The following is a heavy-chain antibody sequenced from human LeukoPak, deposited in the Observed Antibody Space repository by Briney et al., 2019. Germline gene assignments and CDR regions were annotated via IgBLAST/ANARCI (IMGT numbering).Heavy chain of an antibody. V-gene: IGHV4-4*09. CDR2: IYTSGST. CDR1: GGSISSYY. D-gene: IGHD5-18*01. CDR3: ARGNTAMVYYYMDV. J-gene: IGHJ6*03. Sequence: SETLSLTCTVSGGSISSYYWSWIRQPPGKGLEWIGYIYTSGSTNYNPSLKSRVTISVDTSKNQFSLKLSSVTAADTAVYYCARGNTAMVYYYMDVWGEGTTVTVSS.